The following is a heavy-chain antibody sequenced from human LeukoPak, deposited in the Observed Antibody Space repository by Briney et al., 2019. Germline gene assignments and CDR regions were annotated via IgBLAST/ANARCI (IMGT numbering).Heavy chain of an antibody. V-gene: IGHV3-9*01. D-gene: IGHD3-10*01. CDR3: AKSDTYGSGSYGY. J-gene: IGHJ4*02. CDR1: GFTFDDYA. CDR2: ISWNSGSI. Sequence: PGGSLRLSCAASGFTFDDYAMHWVRQAPGKGLEWVSGISWNSGSIGYADSVKGRFTISRDNAKNTLYLQMNSLRAEDTAVYYCAKSDTYGSGSYGYWGQGTLVTVYS.